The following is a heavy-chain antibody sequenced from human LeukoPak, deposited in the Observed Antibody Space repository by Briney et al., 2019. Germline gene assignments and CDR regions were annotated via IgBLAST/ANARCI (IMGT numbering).Heavy chain of an antibody. CDR1: GSTFGSYS. J-gene: IGHJ4*02. D-gene: IGHD3-10*01. CDR2: ISSSSSYI. V-gene: IGHV3-21*01. Sequence: GGSLESSWSPSGSTFGSYSINWAPKAPGKGLEWVSSISSSSSYIYYADSVKGRFTISRDNAKNSLYLQMNSLRAEDTAVYYCARGWFGELFPGDYWGQGTLVTVSS. CDR3: ARGWFGELFPGDY.